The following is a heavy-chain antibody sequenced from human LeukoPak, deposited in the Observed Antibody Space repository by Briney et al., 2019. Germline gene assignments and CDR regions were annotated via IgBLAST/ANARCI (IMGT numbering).Heavy chain of an antibody. Sequence: WETLSLTCAVYGGSFSGYYWSWIRKPPGKGLEWIGEINHSGSTSYNPSLKSRVTISVDTSKNQFSLKLSSVTAADTAVYYCARLIVGATDFDYWGQGTLVTVSS. CDR3: ARLIVGATDFDY. V-gene: IGHV4-34*01. D-gene: IGHD1-26*01. CDR2: INHSGST. J-gene: IGHJ4*02. CDR1: GGSFSGYY.